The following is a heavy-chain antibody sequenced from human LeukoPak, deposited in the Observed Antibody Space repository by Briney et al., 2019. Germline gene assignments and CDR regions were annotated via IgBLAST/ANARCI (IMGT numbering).Heavy chain of an antibody. Sequence: GASVKVSCKASGGTFSSYAISWVRQAPGQGLEWMGRIIPILGIANYAQKFQGRVTITADKSTSTAYMELSSLRSEDTAVYYCARDLPSRGYSYGYFWGQGTLVTVSS. V-gene: IGHV1-69*04. CDR1: GGTFSSYA. J-gene: IGHJ4*02. D-gene: IGHD5-18*01. CDR3: ARDLPSRGYSYGYF. CDR2: IIPILGIA.